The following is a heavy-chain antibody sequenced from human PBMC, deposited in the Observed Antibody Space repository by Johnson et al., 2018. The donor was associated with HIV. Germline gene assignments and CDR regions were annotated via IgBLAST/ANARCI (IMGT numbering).Heavy chain of an antibody. CDR2: ISYDGSNK. V-gene: IGHV3-30*18. D-gene: IGHD6-19*01. Sequence: QMQLVESGGGVVQPGRSLRLSCEASGFTFSSYGIHWVRQAPGKGLEWVAVISYDGSNKYYGDSVKGRFTISRDNSKNTLYLQMNSLRAEDTAVYYCAKDLQWLAEGAFDIWGQGTMVTVSS. CDR3: AKDLQWLAEGAFDI. CDR1: GFTFSSYG. J-gene: IGHJ3*02.